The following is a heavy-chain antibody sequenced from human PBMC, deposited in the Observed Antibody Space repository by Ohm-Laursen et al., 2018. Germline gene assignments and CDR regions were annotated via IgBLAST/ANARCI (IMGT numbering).Heavy chain of an antibody. CDR1: GGSISGYY. CDR2: IFHSGNA. Sequence: SDTLSLTCTVSGGSISGYYWSWIRQPPGKGLEWIAYIFHSGNANYNPSLKNRVTISVDTSKNQFSLKLSSVTAADTAVYYCAKRAEAGERYFQHWGQGTLVTVSS. D-gene: IGHD4-17*01. CDR3: AKRAEAGERYFQH. J-gene: IGHJ1*01. V-gene: IGHV4-59*07.